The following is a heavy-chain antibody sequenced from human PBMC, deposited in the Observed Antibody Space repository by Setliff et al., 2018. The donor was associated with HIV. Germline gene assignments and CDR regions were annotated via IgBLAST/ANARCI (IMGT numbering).Heavy chain of an antibody. CDR1: GASISSDT. Sequence: SETLSLTCIVSGASISSDTWSWIRQPPGKGLQWIGFIYNSEMINYNPSLKSRVSMSLDTSKNQFSLKLTSVTAADTAVYYCAKGSHSSGWPGNWFDPWGQGTLVTVSS. CDR2: IYNSEMI. J-gene: IGHJ5*02. V-gene: IGHV4-59*01. CDR3: AKGSHSSGWPGNWFDP. D-gene: IGHD6-19*01.